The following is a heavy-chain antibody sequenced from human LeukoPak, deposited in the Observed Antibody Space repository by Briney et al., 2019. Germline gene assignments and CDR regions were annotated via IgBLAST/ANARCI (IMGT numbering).Heavy chain of an antibody. D-gene: IGHD1-26*01. V-gene: IGHV3-23*01. CDR2: IRDSGSST. Sequence: GGSLRLSCAASGFTFSSYAMSWVRQAPGKGLEWVSAIRDSGSSTHYADSVKGRFTTSRDNSKNTLFLQMNSLRAEDTAIYYCAKYGPQDSGSSHFDYWGQGALDTVSS. J-gene: IGHJ4*02. CDR3: AKYGPQDSGSSHFDY. CDR1: GFTFSSYA.